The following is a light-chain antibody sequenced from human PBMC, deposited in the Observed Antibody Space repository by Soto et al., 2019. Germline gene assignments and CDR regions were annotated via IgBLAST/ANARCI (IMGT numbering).Light chain of an antibody. CDR1: QGISNY. CDR3: QKYYSALWT. Sequence: DIHVTQSPSSLSASVGDRVTITCRASQGISNYLAWYQQKPGKVPRLLIYAASTLQSGVPSRFSGSGSGTDFTLTISSLQPEDVATYYCQKYYSALWTFGQGTKVEVK. CDR2: AAS. J-gene: IGKJ1*01. V-gene: IGKV1-27*01.